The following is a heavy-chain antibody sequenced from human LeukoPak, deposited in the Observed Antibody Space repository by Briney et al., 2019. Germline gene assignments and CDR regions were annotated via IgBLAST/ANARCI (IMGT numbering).Heavy chain of an antibody. Sequence: GASVKVSCKASGYTFTSYDINWVRQATGQGLEWMGRMNPNSGNTGYAQKFQGRVTMTRNTSISKAYMELSSLRSEATAVYYCARGPRYYYDSSGYADYWGQGTLVTVSS. CDR2: MNPNSGNT. J-gene: IGHJ4*02. D-gene: IGHD3-22*01. V-gene: IGHV1-8*01. CDR3: ARGPRYYYDSSGYADY. CDR1: GYTFTSYD.